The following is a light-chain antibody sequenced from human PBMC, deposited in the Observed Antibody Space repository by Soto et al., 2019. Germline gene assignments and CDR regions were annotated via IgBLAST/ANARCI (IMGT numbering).Light chain of an antibody. V-gene: IGKV1-5*03. J-gene: IGKJ4*01. CDR1: QTINDW. CDR2: GVY. Sequence: DMQMTQSPSTLSASVGDRVTITCRANQTINDWLAWYQQKPGKAPKLLIYGVYNLQTGVPSRFSGSGSGTEFTLTISSLQPDDFATYYCQRYNYYFGGGTKVDFK. CDR3: QRYNYY.